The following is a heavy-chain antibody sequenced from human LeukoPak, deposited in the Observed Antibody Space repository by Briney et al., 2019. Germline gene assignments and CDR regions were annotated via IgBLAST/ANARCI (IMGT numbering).Heavy chain of an antibody. CDR3: VGWSDY. CDR1: RFTFSNYG. D-gene: IGHD2-15*01. Sequence: GRSLRLSSAASRFTFSNYGMHWVPQAQGKGVELVAVISSHGSDKNYADSVKGRFTISRDNSKNTVSLQMNSLRAEDTAVYYCVGWSDYWGQGTLVTVSS. CDR2: ISSHGSDK. J-gene: IGHJ4*02. V-gene: IGHV3-30*03.